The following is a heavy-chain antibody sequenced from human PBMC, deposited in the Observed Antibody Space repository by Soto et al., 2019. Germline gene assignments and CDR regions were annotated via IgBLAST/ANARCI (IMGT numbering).Heavy chain of an antibody. CDR3: ARDRDFSFDY. CDR2: IRGGGAIT. V-gene: IGHV3-48*02. CDR1: GFTFSAYT. J-gene: IGHJ4*02. Sequence: GGSLRLSCAASGFTFSAYTMNWVRQAPGKGLEWVSYIRGGGAITKYADSVKGRFTISSDNAKNSLYLQMASLTDEDTAGYYCARDRDFSFDYWGQGTLVNVFS.